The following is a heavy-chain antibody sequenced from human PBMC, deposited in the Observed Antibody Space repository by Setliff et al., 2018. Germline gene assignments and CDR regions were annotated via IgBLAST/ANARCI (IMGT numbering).Heavy chain of an antibody. CDR3: AKRALYDGSAVWAFDI. V-gene: IGHV3-33*06. D-gene: IGHD3-22*01. CDR1: GFTFSSYG. J-gene: IGHJ3*02. Sequence: GGSLRLSCAASGFTFSSYGMHWVRQSPGKGLEWVAVIWYDGSNEYYADSVKGRFTISRDNSKNTVYLQMDSLRAEDTAVYYCAKRALYDGSAVWAFDIWGQGTMVTVSS. CDR2: IWYDGSNE.